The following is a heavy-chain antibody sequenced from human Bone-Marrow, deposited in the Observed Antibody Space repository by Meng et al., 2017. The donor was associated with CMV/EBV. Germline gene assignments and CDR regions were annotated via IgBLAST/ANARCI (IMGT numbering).Heavy chain of an antibody. D-gene: IGHD2-2*01. Sequence: SETLSLTCTVSGGSISSSSYYWGWIRQPPGKGLEWIGSIYYSGSTYYNPSLKSRVAISVDTSKNRFSLKLSSVTAADTAVYYCARLIVVVPARGWFDPWGQGTLVTVSS. CDR3: ARLIVVVPARGWFDP. CDR1: GGSISSSSYY. V-gene: IGHV4-39*01. J-gene: IGHJ5*02. CDR2: IYYSGST.